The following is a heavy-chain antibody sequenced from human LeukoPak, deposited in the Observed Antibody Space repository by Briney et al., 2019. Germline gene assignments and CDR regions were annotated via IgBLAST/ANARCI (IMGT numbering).Heavy chain of an antibody. CDR1: GGSISSYY. CDR3: ARGDEYSSGWYAGAFDI. J-gene: IGHJ3*02. V-gene: IGHV4-59*01. Sequence: SETLSLTCTVSGGSISSYYWSWIRQPPGKGREWIGYIYYSGSTNYNPSLKSRVTISVDTSKNQFSLKLSSVTAADTAVYYCARGDEYSSGWYAGAFDIWGQGTMVTVSS. D-gene: IGHD6-19*01. CDR2: IYYSGST.